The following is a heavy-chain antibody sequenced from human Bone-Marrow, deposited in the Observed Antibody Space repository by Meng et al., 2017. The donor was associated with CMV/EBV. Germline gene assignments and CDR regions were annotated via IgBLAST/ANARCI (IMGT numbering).Heavy chain of an antibody. CDR2: ISGSGGST. Sequence: GESLKISCEASGFTFRRYAMNWVRQAPGKGLEWVSAISGSGGSTYYADSVKGRFTISRDNSKNTLYLQMNSLRAEDTAVYYCARGAFGDCSSTSCYTLDYWGQGTLVTVSS. CDR1: GFTFRRYA. V-gene: IGHV3-23*01. D-gene: IGHD2-2*02. J-gene: IGHJ4*02. CDR3: ARGAFGDCSSTSCYTLDY.